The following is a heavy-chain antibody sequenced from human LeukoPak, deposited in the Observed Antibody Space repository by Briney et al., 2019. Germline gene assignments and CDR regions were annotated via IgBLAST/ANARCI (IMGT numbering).Heavy chain of an antibody. V-gene: IGHV3-33*06. CDR2: IWYDGSNK. D-gene: IGHD3-22*01. CDR3: AKDGPYYYDSSGQSFDP. Sequence: GGSLRLSCAASGFTFSSYGMHWVRQAPGKGLEWVAVIWYDGSNKYYADSVKGRFTISRDNSKNTLYLQMNSLRAEDTAVYYCAKDGPYYYDSSGQSFDPWGQGTLVTVSS. CDR1: GFTFSSYG. J-gene: IGHJ5*02.